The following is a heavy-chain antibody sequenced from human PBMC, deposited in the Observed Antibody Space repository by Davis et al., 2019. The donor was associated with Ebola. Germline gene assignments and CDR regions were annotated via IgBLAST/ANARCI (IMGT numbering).Heavy chain of an antibody. J-gene: IGHJ3*02. CDR2: IYPGDSDT. Sequence: GESLKISCKTSGYNFATYWIGWVRQLPGKGLEWMGIIYPGDSDTRYSSSFEGQVTISVDRSISTAYLQWSSLKASDTALYYCARPSTSGQGNAFNIWGQGTMVRVSS. CDR1: GYNFATYW. D-gene: IGHD2-8*01. CDR3: ARPSTSGQGNAFNI. V-gene: IGHV5-51*01.